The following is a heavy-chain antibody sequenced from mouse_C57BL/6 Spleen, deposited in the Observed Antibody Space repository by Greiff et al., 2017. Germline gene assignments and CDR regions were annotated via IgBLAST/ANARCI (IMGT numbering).Heavy chain of an antibody. CDR1: GYAFTNYL. CDR3: ARGAAQALYDMDY. Sequence: QVQLKQSGAELVRPGTSVKVSCKASGYAFTNYLIEWVKQRPGQGLEWIGVINPGSGGTKYNEKFKGKATLTADKSSSTAYMPLSSLTSVDSAVYFFARGAAQALYDMDYWGQGTSVTVSS. D-gene: IGHD3-2*02. V-gene: IGHV1-54*01. CDR2: INPGSGGT. J-gene: IGHJ4*01.